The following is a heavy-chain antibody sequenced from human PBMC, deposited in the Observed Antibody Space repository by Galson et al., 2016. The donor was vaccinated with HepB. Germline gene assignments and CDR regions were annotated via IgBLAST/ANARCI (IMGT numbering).Heavy chain of an antibody. CDR3: ARGVTEATCWFDP. V-gene: IGHV1-3*01. CDR1: GYTFTSRV. CDR2: INGGNGNT. D-gene: IGHD1-26*01. J-gene: IGHJ5*02. Sequence: SVKVSCKASGYTFTSRVVHWARQAPGQRLEWMGWINGGNGNTDYSQQFQGRVTFTRDTSTSTAYMELSSLTSEDTAVYDCARGVTEATCWFDPWGQGTLVTLSS.